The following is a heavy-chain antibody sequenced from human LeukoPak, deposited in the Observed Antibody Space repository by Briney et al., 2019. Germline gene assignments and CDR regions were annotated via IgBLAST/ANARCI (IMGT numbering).Heavy chain of an antibody. V-gene: IGHV4-59*08. D-gene: IGHD4-17*01. CDR1: GGSLSSYY. CDR3: ARHNYDDYVFDI. J-gene: IGHJ3*02. CDR2: INYSGSA. Sequence: PPETLSLTCTVSGGSLSSYYFSWIRQSPGKGLEWIAYINYSGSASYNPSLKSRVTMSVDTSKQFSLSLSSVTAADTAAYYCARHNYDDYVFDIWGQGTKVTVSS.